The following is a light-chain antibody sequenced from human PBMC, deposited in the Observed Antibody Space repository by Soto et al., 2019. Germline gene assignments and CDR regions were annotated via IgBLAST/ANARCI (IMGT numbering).Light chain of an antibody. V-gene: IGKV3D-15*01. Sequence: EIVLTQSPGTLSLSPGDRATLYCRASQSFSSSNLAWYQQKRGQSPRLLIYGASSRATGIPDRFSGSGSGPEFTLTINSLQSEDFAVYYCQRYNNWPLTFGGGTKVDTK. CDR1: QSFSSSN. CDR3: QRYNNWPLT. CDR2: GAS. J-gene: IGKJ4*01.